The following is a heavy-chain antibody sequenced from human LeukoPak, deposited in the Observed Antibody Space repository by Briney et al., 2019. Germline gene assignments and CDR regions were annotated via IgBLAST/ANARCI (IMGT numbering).Heavy chain of an antibody. CDR2: IRSKADGGTT. D-gene: IGHD3-3*01. J-gene: IGHJ4*02. Sequence: GGSLRLSCTASGFTFGDYAMSWFRQAPGKGLEWVGFIRSKADGGTTEYAASVKGRFTISRDDAKSIAYLQMNSLKTEATAVYYCTRHSSTDYDFWSGYSVDFDYWGQGTLVTVSS. V-gene: IGHV3-49*03. CDR1: GFTFGDYA. CDR3: TRHSSTDYDFWSGYSVDFDY.